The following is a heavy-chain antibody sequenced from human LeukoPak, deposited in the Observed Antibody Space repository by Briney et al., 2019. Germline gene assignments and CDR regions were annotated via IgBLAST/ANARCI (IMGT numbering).Heavy chain of an antibody. Sequence: HTLSVTHPLCRCRVSKKSSALNEIGPSPSRGVDGLDRTYYRSQWYKDYALEVKSRITINPDTSKIPFSLQLNCLTPEDTAVYYCARVGSRGWPSEHGFDLWGQGTLVTVSS. CDR2: TYYRSQWYK. CDR1: RCRVSKKSSA. V-gene: IGHV6-1*01. J-gene: IGHJ5*02. CDR3: ARVGSRGWPSEHGFDL. D-gene: IGHD1/OR15-1a*01.